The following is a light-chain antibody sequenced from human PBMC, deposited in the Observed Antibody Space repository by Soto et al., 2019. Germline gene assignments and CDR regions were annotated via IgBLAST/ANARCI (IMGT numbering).Light chain of an antibody. CDR1: QSISIV. Sequence: DIQMTQSPSPLSASVGDRVTITCRARQSISIVLNWYQQKPGKAPKLLIYAASNLQSGVPSRISGSGSGTDFTLTIGSLQPEDFAIYYCQQIYSTPHTFGQGTKLEIK. CDR3: QQIYSTPHT. V-gene: IGKV1-39*01. CDR2: AAS. J-gene: IGKJ2*01.